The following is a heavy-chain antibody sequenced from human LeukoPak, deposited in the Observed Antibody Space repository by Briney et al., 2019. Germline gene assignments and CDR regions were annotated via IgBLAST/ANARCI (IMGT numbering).Heavy chain of an antibody. V-gene: IGHV4-4*07. J-gene: IGHJ4*02. CDR2: IYASGSP. Sequence: SETLSLTCTVSGGSISIHYWSWIRQPAGKGLEWIGRIYASGSPNYNPSLKSRVTMSLDTSTNQFSLKLSSVTAADTAVYFCARATNDHAGDFDYWGQGTPVIVSS. D-gene: IGHD2-8*02. CDR1: GGSISIHY. CDR3: ARATNDHAGDFDY.